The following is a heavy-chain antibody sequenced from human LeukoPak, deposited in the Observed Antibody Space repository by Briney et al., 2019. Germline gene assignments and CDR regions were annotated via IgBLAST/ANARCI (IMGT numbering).Heavy chain of an antibody. J-gene: IGHJ4*02. CDR1: GFTFSSYG. V-gene: IGHV3-48*02. Sequence: GGSLTLFCAASGFTFSSYGMNWVRQAPGQGLEWVSYISSTSGTIYYADSVQGPFDISRDNAKTSLYLEMDSLRDEDTAVYYCARDLWGTSGYRFDYWGQGTIVADPS. D-gene: IGHD3-22*01. CDR2: ISSTSGTI. CDR3: ARDLWGTSGYRFDY.